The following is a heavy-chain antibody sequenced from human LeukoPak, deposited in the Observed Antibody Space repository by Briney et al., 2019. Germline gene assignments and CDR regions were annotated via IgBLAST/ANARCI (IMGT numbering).Heavy chain of an antibody. J-gene: IGHJ4*02. V-gene: IGHV1-46*01. CDR1: GYTFTSNY. CDR3: ASLPFVVVVAEGNHFDY. CDR2: ISPSGGST. D-gene: IGHD2-15*01. Sequence: GASVKVSCKAFGYTFTSNYMHWVRQAPGQGPEWMGVISPSGGSTTYAQKFQGRVTITADKSTSTAYMELSSLRSEDTAVYYCASLPFVVVVAEGNHFDYWGQGTLVTVSS.